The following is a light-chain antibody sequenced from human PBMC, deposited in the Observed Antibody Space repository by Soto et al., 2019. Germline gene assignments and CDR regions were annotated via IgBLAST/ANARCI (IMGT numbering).Light chain of an antibody. CDR3: MIWHSSAVF. V-gene: IGLV5-45*02. CDR1: SGINVGTYR. Sequence: QSVLTQPSSLSASPGASASLTCTLRSGINVGTYRIYWYQQKPGSPPQYLLNYKSDSDKQQSSGVPSRFSGSKDASANAGILLISGLQSEDEADYYCMIWHSSAVFFGGGTKLTVL. CDR2: YKSDSDK. J-gene: IGLJ2*01.